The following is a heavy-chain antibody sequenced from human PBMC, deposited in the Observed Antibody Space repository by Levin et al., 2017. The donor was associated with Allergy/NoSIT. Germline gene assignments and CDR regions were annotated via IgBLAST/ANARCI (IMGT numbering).Heavy chain of an antibody. CDR1: GGTFSSYT. CDR2: TMSIVGTT. V-gene: IGHV1-69*01. J-gene: IGHJ6*02. Sequence: KISCEASGGTFSSYTITWVRQAPGRGLEWMGGTMSIVGTTNYAQRFQDRVTITADESTRTAYMELSSLRSEDTALYYCSTSTIGGYYGLDVWGQGTTVTVSS. D-gene: IGHD1-26*01. CDR3: STSTIGGYYGLDV.